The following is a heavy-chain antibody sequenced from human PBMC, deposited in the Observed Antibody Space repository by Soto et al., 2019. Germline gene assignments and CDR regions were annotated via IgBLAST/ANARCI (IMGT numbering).Heavy chain of an antibody. Sequence: GGSLRLSCAASGFTFSSYGMHWVRQAPGKGLEWVAVIWYDGSNKYYADSVKGRFTISRDNSKNTLYLQMNSLRAEDTAVYYFASDRDCYGSSGLWFGPWGRGSLFAVSS. V-gene: IGHV3-33*01. D-gene: IGHD3-22*01. CDR2: IWYDGSNK. J-gene: IGHJ5*02. CDR3: ASDRDCYGSSGLWFGP. CDR1: GFTFSSYG.